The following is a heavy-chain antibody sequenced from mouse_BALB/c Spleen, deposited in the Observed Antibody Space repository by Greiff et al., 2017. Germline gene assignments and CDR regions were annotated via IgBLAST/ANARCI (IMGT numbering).Heavy chain of an antibody. Sequence: EVMLVESGGGLVKPGGSLKLSCAASGFAFSSYDMSWVRQTPEKRLEWVAYISSGGGSTYYPDTVKGRFTISRDNAKNTLYLQMSSLKSEDTAMYYCARHRDYGSSPFEYWGQGTLVTVSA. D-gene: IGHD1-1*01. CDR1: GFAFSSYD. V-gene: IGHV5-12-1*01. CDR2: ISSGGGST. CDR3: ARHRDYGSSPFEY. J-gene: IGHJ3*01.